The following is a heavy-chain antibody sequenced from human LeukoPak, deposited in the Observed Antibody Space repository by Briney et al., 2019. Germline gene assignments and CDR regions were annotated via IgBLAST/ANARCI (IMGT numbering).Heavy chain of an antibody. D-gene: IGHD6-13*01. CDR1: GFTFGSYA. CDR3: ASGGRGSSWFGN. CDR2: ISGSGGNT. Sequence: GSLGLSCAASGFTFGSYAMSWVRQAPGRGLDGVSSISGSGGNTFYADSVKGRFPISRDNSKNTLYLQINSLGAGATAVNYFASGGRGSSWFGNWGQGTLVTVSS. J-gene: IGHJ4*02. V-gene: IGHV3-23*01.